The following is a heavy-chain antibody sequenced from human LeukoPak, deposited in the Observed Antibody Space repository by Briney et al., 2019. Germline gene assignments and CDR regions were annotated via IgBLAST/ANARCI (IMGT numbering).Heavy chain of an antibody. CDR2: INHSGST. CDR3: ASGYNTSKKHAFDI. V-gene: IGHV4-34*01. Sequence: SETLSLTCAVYGGSFSGYYWSWIRQPPGKGLEWIGEINHSGSTNYNPSLKSRVTISVDTSKNQFSLKLSSVTAADTAVYYCASGYNTSKKHAFDIWGQGTMVTVSS. J-gene: IGHJ3*02. D-gene: IGHD1-1*01. CDR1: GGSFSGYY.